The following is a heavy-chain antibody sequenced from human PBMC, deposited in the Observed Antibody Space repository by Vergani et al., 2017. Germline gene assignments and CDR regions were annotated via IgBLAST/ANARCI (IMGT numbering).Heavy chain of an antibody. CDR1: GFTLSSHA. J-gene: IGHJ3*02. CDR3: ARGMTTETTDLDGFDI. V-gene: IGHV3-33*01. Sequence: QVQLEESGGGVVQPGRSLRLSCAGSGFTLSSHAMHWVRQAPGKGLEWVAFIWYDGSKEYYADSVKGRFTISRDNSKNTLYLQMNNLRPEDTAVYYCARGMTTETTDLDGFDIWGQGTMVSVSS. CDR2: IWYDGSKE. D-gene: IGHD4-17*01.